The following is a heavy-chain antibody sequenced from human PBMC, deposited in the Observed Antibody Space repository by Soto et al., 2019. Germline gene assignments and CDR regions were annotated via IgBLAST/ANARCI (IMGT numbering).Heavy chain of an antibody. V-gene: IGHV3-23*01. CDR3: AKSRYSDSSGDFYDY. CDR1: AFTFNNYA. CDR2: IGGSGRTT. Sequence: GVLRLSGAASAFTFNNYAMSWVRQAPGKGLEWVSGIGGSGRTTYYADSVKGRFTISRDNSNNTLFLQMNSLRAEDTAVYYCAKSRYSDSSGDFYDYWGQGTLVTVSS. D-gene: IGHD3-22*01. J-gene: IGHJ4*02.